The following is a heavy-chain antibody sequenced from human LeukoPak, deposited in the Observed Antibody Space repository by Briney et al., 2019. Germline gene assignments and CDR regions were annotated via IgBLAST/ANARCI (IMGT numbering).Heavy chain of an antibody. V-gene: IGHV3-23*01. J-gene: IGHJ4*02. CDR1: GFTFSTYA. D-gene: IGHD3-22*01. Sequence: GGSLRLSCAASGFTFSTYAMSWVRQAPGKGLEWVSAISGNGGSTYYAESVKGRFTISRDNSKNTLYLQMNSLRAEDTAVYYCAKPGTYYYDSSGYPNWGQGTLVTVSS. CDR2: ISGNGGST. CDR3: AKPGTYYYDSSGYPN.